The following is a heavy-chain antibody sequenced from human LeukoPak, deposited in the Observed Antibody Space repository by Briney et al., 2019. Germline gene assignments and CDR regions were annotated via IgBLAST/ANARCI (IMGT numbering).Heavy chain of an antibody. CDR1: GFTFNRNN. D-gene: IGHD6-19*01. CDR2: ISSTSITM. V-gene: IGHV3-48*01. Sequence: PGGSLRLSCAASGFTFNRNNMNWVRQAPGKGLEWVSYISSTSITMYYADSVKGRFTISRDNAKNSLYLQMNSLRADDTAVYYFARETILAVAGDFWGQGTLVTVSS. CDR3: ARETILAVAGDF. J-gene: IGHJ4*02.